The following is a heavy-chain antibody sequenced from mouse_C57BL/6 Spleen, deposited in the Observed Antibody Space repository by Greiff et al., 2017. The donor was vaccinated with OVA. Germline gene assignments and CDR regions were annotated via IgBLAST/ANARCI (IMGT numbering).Heavy chain of an antibody. Sequence: EVKVEESGGGLVKPGGSLKLSCAASGFTFSSYAMSWVRQTPEKRLEWVATISDGGSYTYYPDNVKGRFTISRDNAKNNLYLQMSHLKSEDTAMYYCARDQGYSDAMDYWGQGTSVTVSS. CDR1: GFTFSSYA. D-gene: IGHD2-12*01. CDR3: ARDQGYSDAMDY. J-gene: IGHJ4*01. CDR2: ISDGGSYT. V-gene: IGHV5-4*01.